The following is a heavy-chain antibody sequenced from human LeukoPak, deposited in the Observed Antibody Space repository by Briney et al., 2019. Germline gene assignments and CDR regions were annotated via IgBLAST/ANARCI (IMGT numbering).Heavy chain of an antibody. D-gene: IGHD2-2*01. CDR3: AKSQASTWSNYYYFMDV. CDR1: GFTFDDYA. J-gene: IGHJ6*03. Sequence: GRSLRLSCAGPGFTFDDYAMHWVRQTPGKSLEWVSGISLNSASIGYAYSVKGRFTISRDNAKNSLYLQMNSLRADDMALYYCAKSQASTWSNYYYFMDVWGKGTTVTVSS. CDR2: ISLNSASI. V-gene: IGHV3-9*03.